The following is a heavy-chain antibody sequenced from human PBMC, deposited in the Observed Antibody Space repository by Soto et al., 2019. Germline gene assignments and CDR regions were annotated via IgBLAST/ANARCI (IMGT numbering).Heavy chain of an antibody. J-gene: IGHJ4*02. D-gene: IGHD3-22*01. CDR1: GFHFSSYW. Sequence: GGSLRLSCVASGFHFSSYWMSWVRQAPGKGLEWVSAISGSGGSTYYADSVKGRFTISRDNSKNTLYLQMNSLRAEDTAVYYCAKSLRGIIRQMIVVEAFDYWGQGTLVTVSS. CDR3: AKSLRGIIRQMIVVEAFDY. CDR2: ISGSGGST. V-gene: IGHV3-23*01.